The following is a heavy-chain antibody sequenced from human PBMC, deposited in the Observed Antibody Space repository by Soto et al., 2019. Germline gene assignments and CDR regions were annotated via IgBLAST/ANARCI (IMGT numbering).Heavy chain of an antibody. CDR1: GYTFTNFG. CDR2: ISAYTDTP. J-gene: IGHJ5*02. D-gene: IGHD2-2*01. CDR3: ARVIPGVEAWFDP. V-gene: IGHV1-18*01. Sequence: QVQLVQSGAEVKKPGASVKVSCRASGYTFTNFGVIWVRRAPGQGLEWMGWISAYTDTPNYSEEFQGRVTMTIDTSTSTPYMDLRSLTSGDTAVYYCARVIPGVEAWFDPWRQGTLVTVSS.